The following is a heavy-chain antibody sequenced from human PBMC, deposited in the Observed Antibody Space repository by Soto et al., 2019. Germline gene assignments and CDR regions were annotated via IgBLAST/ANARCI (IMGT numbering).Heavy chain of an antibody. CDR2: ISSRGTDI. CDR1: GFLFSTST. Sequence: QARLVQSGGGLVQSGRSLTLSCEASGFLFSTSTLNWVRRAPGKGLEWVAEISSRGTDIYYADSVKGRFTISRDNSKNTLYLLLDRVKSDDTAVYFCATLGRAYYPPLAAWGQGTLVTVSS. CDR3: ATLGRAYYPPLAA. D-gene: IGHD3-22*01. J-gene: IGHJ5*02. V-gene: IGHV3-30*14.